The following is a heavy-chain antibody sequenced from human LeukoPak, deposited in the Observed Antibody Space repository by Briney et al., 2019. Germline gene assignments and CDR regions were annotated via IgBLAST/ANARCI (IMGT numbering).Heavy chain of an antibody. CDR2: IKQDGSAK. D-gene: IGHD6-19*01. V-gene: IGHV3-7*03. CDR3: AKDTPLTTYTSGWSSNSFDY. CDR1: GFTFSIFW. Sequence: GGSLRLSCAASGFTFSIFWMSWVRQAPGKGLEWVANIKQDGSAKYYVDSVKGRFTISRDNSKDTLYLQMHSLRAEDTAVYFCAKDTPLTTYTSGWSSNSFDYWGQGTLVAVSS. J-gene: IGHJ4*02.